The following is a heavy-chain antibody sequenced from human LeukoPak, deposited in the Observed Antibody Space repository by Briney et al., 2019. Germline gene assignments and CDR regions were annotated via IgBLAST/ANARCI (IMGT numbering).Heavy chain of an antibody. CDR3: AIPSELAFDY. CDR2: IIPILGIA. CDR1: GYTFTSYG. V-gene: IGHV1-69*04. J-gene: IGHJ4*02. Sequence: PEASVKVSCKASGYTFTSYGISWVRQAPGQGLEWMGRIIPILGIANYAQKFQGRVTITADKSTSTAYMELSSLRSEDTAVYYCAIPSELAFDYWGQGTLVTVSS. D-gene: IGHD1-1*01.